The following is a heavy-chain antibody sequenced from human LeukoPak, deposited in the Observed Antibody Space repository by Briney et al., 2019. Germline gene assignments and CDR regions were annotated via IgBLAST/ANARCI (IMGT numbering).Heavy chain of an antibody. V-gene: IGHV1-18*01. Sequence: ASVEVSCKASGYTFSSYGISWGGQAPGQGLEGVGWVSAYNGNTNYAQELQGRVTMTTDTSTSTAYMELRSLRSDGTAVYYCARDLDIVVVPAAGHGYWGQGTLVTVSS. CDR3: ARDLDIVVVPAAGHGY. J-gene: IGHJ4*02. CDR1: GYTFSSYG. D-gene: IGHD2-2*03. CDR2: VSAYNGNT.